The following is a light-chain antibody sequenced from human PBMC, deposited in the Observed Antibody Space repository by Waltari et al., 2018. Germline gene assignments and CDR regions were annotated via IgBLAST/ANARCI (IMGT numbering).Light chain of an antibody. V-gene: IGLV6-57*01. CDR2: EDD. Sequence: NFVLPQPHSVSESPGTTETISCFRTTGSIADTYGHWYQQRPGSSPPTVIYEDDQRPAGVPDRFSGSVDSSSNSASLTISGLKTEDEADYYCQSYNDSRRVFGGGTKLTVL. J-gene: IGLJ3*02. CDR1: TGSIADTY. CDR3: QSYNDSRRV.